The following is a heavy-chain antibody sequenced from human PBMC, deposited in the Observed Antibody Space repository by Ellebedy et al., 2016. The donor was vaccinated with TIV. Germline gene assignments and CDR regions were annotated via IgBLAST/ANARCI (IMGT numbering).Heavy chain of an antibody. J-gene: IGHJ6*02. Sequence: GGSLRLSXAASGFTFSSYWMSWVRQAPGKGLEWVANIKQDGSEKYYVDSVKGRFTISRDNAKNSLYLQMNSLGAEDTAVYYCARDMTVRGLRTYYYGMDVWGQGTTVTVSS. CDR3: ARDMTVRGLRTYYYGMDV. CDR1: GFTFSSYW. D-gene: IGHD3-10*01. V-gene: IGHV3-7*01. CDR2: IKQDGSEK.